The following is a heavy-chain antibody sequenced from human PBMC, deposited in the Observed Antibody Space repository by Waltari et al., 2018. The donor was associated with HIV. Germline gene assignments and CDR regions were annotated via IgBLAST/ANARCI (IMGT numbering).Heavy chain of an antibody. CDR2: IYYSGST. D-gene: IGHD3-22*01. Sequence: QLQLQESGPGLVKPSETLSLTCTVSGGSIRSSSYYWGWIRQPPGQGLEWIGSIYYSGSTYYNPSLKSRVTISVDTSKNQFSLKLSSVTAADTAVYYCARQGYYYDSSGYHAYFDLWGRGTLVTVSS. V-gene: IGHV4-39*01. CDR3: ARQGYYYDSSGYHAYFDL. J-gene: IGHJ2*01. CDR1: GGSIRSSSYY.